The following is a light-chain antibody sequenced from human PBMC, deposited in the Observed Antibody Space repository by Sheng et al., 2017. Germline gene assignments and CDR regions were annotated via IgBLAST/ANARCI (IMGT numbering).Light chain of an antibody. V-gene: IGKV3-15*01. Sequence: EIVMTQSPVTLSVSPGERATFSCRASQSISNRLAWYHQKPGLPPRLLIYGASTRATGIPARFSGSGSGTEFTLTITSLQSEDFGVYYCQQYNNWPLAWTFGQGTKVEIK. J-gene: IGKJ1*01. CDR1: QSISNR. CDR2: GAS. CDR3: QQYNNWPLAWT.